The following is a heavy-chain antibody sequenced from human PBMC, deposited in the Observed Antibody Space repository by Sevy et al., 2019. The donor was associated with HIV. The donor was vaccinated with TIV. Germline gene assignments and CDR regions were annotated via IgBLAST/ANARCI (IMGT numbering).Heavy chain of an antibody. CDR1: GFTFSANG. CDR3: AHETFGRFES. J-gene: IGHJ4*02. CDR2: IKGDGGDK. Sequence: GGSLRLSCEASGFTFSANGMNWVRRAPGKGLEWVANIKGDGGDKHYVDSVEGRFTISRDNAKNLLYLQMNSLRVEDTAVYYCAHETFGRFESWGQGTLVTVSS. V-gene: IGHV3-7*01. D-gene: IGHD3-16*01.